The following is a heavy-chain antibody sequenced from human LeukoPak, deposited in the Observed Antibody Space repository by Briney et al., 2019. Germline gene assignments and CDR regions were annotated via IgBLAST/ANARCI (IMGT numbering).Heavy chain of an antibody. Sequence: ASVKVSCKASGYTFTGYYMHWVRQAPGQGLEWMGWINPNSGGTNYAQKFQGRVTMTRDTSISTAYMELSRLRSDDTAVYYCARQSPLAYSMDVWGKGTTVTVSS. CDR1: GYTFTGYY. J-gene: IGHJ6*03. CDR2: INPNSGGT. CDR3: ARQSPLAYSMDV. V-gene: IGHV1-2*02.